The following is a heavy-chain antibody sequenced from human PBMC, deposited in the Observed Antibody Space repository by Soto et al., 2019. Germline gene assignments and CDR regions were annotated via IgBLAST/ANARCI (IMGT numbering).Heavy chain of an antibody. CDR3: ATSLWFGTQPEI. CDR2: ISPSGTT. Sequence: QVQLQQWGAGLLKPSETLSLTCAVYGGSFSNNYWTWFRQPPGKGPEWIGEISPSGTTKYIPSLKSRGTISVDTSRKQFFLKVTSVSATDTAVYYCATSLWFGTQPEIWGPGTLVTVSS. J-gene: IGHJ4*02. V-gene: IGHV4-34*01. CDR1: GGSFSNNY. D-gene: IGHD3-10*01.